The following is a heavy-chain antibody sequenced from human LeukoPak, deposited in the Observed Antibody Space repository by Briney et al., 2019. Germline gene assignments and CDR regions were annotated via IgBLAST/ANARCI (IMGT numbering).Heavy chain of an antibody. J-gene: IGHJ4*02. CDR2: IQYSGST. CDR1: GGSITSSLYY. CDR3: ARHGPRLRSFDSLLYFDT. Sequence: SETLSLTCTVSGGSITSSLYYWAWIRQTPGEGLEWIGTIQYSGSTYYNPSLRSRVTISADTSKNQFSLRLNSVTAADTAVYYCARHGPRLRSFDSLLYFDTWGQGPPGTVSS. V-gene: IGHV4-39*01. D-gene: IGHD3-9*01.